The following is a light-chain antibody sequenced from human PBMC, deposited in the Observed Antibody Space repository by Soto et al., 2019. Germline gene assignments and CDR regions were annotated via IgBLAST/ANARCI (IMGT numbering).Light chain of an antibody. V-gene: IGLV1-47*02. J-gene: IGLJ2*01. CDR1: SSNIGSNY. CDR3: AAWDDSLSGVV. CDR2: TDN. Sequence: QSVLTQPPSASGTPGQRVTISCSGSSSNIGSNYVYWFQQLPGTAPKLLIYTDNQRPSGVPDRFSGSKSCTSGSLAISGLRSADEADYYCAAWDDSLSGVVFGGGTKLTVL.